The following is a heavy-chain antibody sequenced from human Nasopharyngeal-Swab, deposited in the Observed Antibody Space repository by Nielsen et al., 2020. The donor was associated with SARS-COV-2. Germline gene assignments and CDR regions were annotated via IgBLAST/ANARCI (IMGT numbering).Heavy chain of an antibody. CDR2: INSDGSST. CDR3: ARALYSSGWYLDY. CDR1: GFTFSSYW. D-gene: IGHD6-19*01. J-gene: IGHJ4*02. Sequence: GESLKISCAASGFTFSSYWMRWVRQAPGKGLVWVSRINSDGSSTSYADSVKGRFTISRDNAKNTLYLQMNSLRAEDTAVYYCARALYSSGWYLDYWGQGTLVTVSS. V-gene: IGHV3-74*01.